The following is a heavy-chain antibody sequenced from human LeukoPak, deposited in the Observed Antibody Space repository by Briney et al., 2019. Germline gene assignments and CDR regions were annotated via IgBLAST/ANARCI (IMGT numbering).Heavy chain of an antibody. V-gene: IGHV4-34*01. Sequence: TSETLSLTCAVYGGSFSGYYWSWIRQPPGKGLEWIGEINHSGSTNYNPSLKSRVTISVDTSKNQFSLKLSSVTAADTAVYYCARYQNYGDYVDFDYWGQGTLVTVSS. D-gene: IGHD4-17*01. CDR2: INHSGST. CDR3: ARYQNYGDYVDFDY. J-gene: IGHJ4*02. CDR1: GGSFSGYY.